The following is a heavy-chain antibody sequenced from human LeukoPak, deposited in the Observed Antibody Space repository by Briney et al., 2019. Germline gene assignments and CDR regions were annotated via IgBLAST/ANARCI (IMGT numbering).Heavy chain of an antibody. Sequence: TGGSLRLSCAASGFTSSSCSMNWVRQAPGKGLEWVSSISSSSYYTYYADSVKGRFTISRDNAKNSLYLQMNSLRAEDTAVYYCARDARICSGGSCYFDFWGQGTLVTVSS. D-gene: IGHD2-15*01. CDR1: GFTSSSCS. V-gene: IGHV3-21*01. CDR2: ISSSSYYT. J-gene: IGHJ4*02. CDR3: ARDARICSGGSCYFDF.